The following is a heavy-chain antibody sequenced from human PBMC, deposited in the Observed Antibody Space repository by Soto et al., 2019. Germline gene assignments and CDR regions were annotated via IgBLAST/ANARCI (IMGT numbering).Heavy chain of an antibody. CDR3: ARDSRSGYYLEF. D-gene: IGHD3-22*01. CDR2: IYHSGGT. Sequence: QLQLQESGSGLVKPSQTLSLTCAVSGDSISNGGYSWNWIRQPPGKGLEWIGYIYHSGGTDYNPSLKSKVTITVDSSSNQFSLKLSSVTAAGTAVYYCARDSRSGYYLEFWGQGTLVTVSS. J-gene: IGHJ4*02. CDR1: GDSISNGGYS. V-gene: IGHV4-30-2*01.